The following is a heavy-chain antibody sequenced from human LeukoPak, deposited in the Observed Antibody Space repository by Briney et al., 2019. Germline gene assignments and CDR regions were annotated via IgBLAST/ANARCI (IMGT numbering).Heavy chain of an antibody. CDR1: GGSISSSSYY. V-gene: IGHV4-39*07. J-gene: IGHJ6*03. D-gene: IGHD1-14*01. Sequence: PSETLSLTCTVSGGSISSSSYYWGWIRQPPGKGLEWIGSIYYSGSTYYNPSLKSRVTISVDTSKNQFSLKLSSVTAADTAVYYCARDNRSQYGDYMDVWGKGTTVTVSS. CDR2: IYYSGST. CDR3: ARDNRSQYGDYMDV.